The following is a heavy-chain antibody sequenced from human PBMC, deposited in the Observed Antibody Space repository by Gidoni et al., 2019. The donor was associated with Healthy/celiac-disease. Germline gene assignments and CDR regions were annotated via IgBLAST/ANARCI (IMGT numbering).Heavy chain of an antibody. CDR1: GDTYTRYD. D-gene: IGHD4-17*01. Sequence: QVQLVQSWAEVKKPGASVKDLCKASGDTYTRYDINWVRQATGQGIEWMGWMNPNSGNTCYAQKFQGRVTMTRNTSISTAYMELSSLRSEDTAVYYCARGSRRLPGRYYFDYWGQGTLVTVSS. J-gene: IGHJ4*02. CDR2: MNPNSGNT. CDR3: ARGSRRLPGRYYFDY. V-gene: IGHV1-8*01.